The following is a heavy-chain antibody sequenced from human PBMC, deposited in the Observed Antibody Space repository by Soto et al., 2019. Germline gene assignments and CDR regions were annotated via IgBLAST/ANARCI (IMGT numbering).Heavy chain of an antibody. CDR1: GFDLKTYG. D-gene: IGHD1-20*01. V-gene: IGHV3-33*01. CDR2: IGFDGTNI. J-gene: IGHJ4*02. Sequence: QGQLVESGGGVVQPGRSLRLSCVASGFDLKTYGMHWVRQAPGKGLEWVAVIGFDGTNIHYSDSVRGRFSISRDNSENTVYLQMNSLRVEDTALYYCVRTACVINNCSYRGVRWGQGTLVTV. CDR3: VRTACVINNCSYRGVR.